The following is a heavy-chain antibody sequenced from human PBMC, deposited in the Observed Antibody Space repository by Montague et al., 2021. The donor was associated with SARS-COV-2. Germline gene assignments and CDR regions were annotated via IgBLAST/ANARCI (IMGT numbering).Heavy chain of an antibody. J-gene: IGHJ5*02. V-gene: IGHV4-59*08. Sequence: SETLSLTCTVSGGSISSYYWSWIRQPPGKGLEWIGYIYYSGSTNXXPSLKSRVTISVDTSKNQFSLKLSSVTAADTAVYYCARHRNYGDHSLDNWFHPWGQGTLVTVSS. CDR2: IYYSGST. D-gene: IGHD4-17*01. CDR1: GGSISSYY. CDR3: ARHRNYGDHSLDNWFHP.